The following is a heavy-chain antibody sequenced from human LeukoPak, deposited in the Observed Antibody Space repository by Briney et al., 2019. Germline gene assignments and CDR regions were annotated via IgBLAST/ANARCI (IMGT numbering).Heavy chain of an antibody. CDR2: ISNDGTTT. D-gene: IGHD3-16*01. J-gene: IGHJ4*02. CDR3: ARARPGYDTPPYYFDF. CDR1: EFTFSNYW. Sequence: PGGSLRLSCAASEFTFSNYWMHWVRQAPGKGLVWVSRISNDGTTTDYADFVKGRFTISRDNAKSSLYLQMNSLRAEDTAVYYCARARPGYDTPPYYFDFWGQGTLVTVSS. V-gene: IGHV3-74*01.